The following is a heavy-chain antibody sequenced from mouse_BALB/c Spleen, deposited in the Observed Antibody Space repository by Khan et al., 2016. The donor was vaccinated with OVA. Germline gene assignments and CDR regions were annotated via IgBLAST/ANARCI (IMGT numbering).Heavy chain of an antibody. CDR3: ARAYYANYRETMDY. D-gene: IGHD2-10*01. CDR2: IWGDGST. Sequence: QVQLKQSGPGLVAPSQSLSITCTVSGFSLTGYGVSWVRQPPGKGLEWLGMIWGDGSTDYESALKSRLSISKDNSKSQVFLKMISLQTDDTARYYCARAYYANYRETMDYWGQGTSVTVSS. V-gene: IGHV2-6-7*01. J-gene: IGHJ4*01. CDR1: GFSLTGYG.